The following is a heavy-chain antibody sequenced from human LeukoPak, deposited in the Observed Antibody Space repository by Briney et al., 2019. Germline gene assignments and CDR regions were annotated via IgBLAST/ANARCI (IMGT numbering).Heavy chain of an antibody. CDR1: GFTFSSYS. CDR2: ISSSSTYI. Sequence: GGSLRLSCAASGFTFSSYSMNWVRQAPGKGLEWVSSISSSSTYIYYADSVKGRFTVSRDNAKNSLYLQMNSLRAEDTAVYFCTSQYTSSRIFDDWGQGTLVTVSS. V-gene: IGHV3-21*01. J-gene: IGHJ4*02. D-gene: IGHD6-13*01. CDR3: TSQYTSSRIFDD.